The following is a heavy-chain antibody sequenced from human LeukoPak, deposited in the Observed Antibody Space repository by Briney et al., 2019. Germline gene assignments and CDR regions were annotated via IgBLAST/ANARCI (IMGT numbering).Heavy chain of an antibody. Sequence: SETLSLTCTVSADSISTYYWNWIRQSPGKGLEWIGYIYYSGSTYYNPSLKSRVTISVDTSKNQFSLKLSSVTAADTAVYYCARGGYDSSGYLFYYFDYWGQGTLVTVSS. D-gene: IGHD3-22*01. J-gene: IGHJ4*02. V-gene: IGHV4-59*08. CDR1: ADSISTYY. CDR2: IYYSGST. CDR3: ARGGYDSSGYLFYYFDY.